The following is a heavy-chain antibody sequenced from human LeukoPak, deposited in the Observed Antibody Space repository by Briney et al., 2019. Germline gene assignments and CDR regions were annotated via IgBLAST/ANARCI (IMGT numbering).Heavy chain of an antibody. V-gene: IGHV3-30*01. CDR2: ISYHGGIT. CDR1: GFTFSSYA. Sequence: PGGSLRLSCAASGFTFSSYAMHWVRQAPGKGLEWVAVISYHGGITNYADSVKGRFTISRDNSKNTLYLQLNSLRAEDAAVYYCARDSTYYYASGSSGPHYFDYWGQGTLVTVSS. CDR3: ARDSTYYYASGSSGPHYFDY. J-gene: IGHJ4*02. D-gene: IGHD3-10*01.